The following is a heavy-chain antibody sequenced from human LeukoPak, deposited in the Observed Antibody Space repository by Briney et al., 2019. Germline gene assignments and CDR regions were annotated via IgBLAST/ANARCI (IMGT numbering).Heavy chain of an antibody. D-gene: IGHD4-23*01. J-gene: IGHJ4*02. CDR1: GGSISSSSYY. CDR2: IYYSGST. V-gene: IGHV4-39*07. Sequence: SETLSLTCTVSGGSISSSSYYWGWIRQPPGKGLEWIGSIYYSGSTYYNPSLKSRVAISVDTSKNQFSLKLSSVTAADTAVYYCASGTGGGNPFDYWGQGTLVTVSS. CDR3: ASGTGGGNPFDY.